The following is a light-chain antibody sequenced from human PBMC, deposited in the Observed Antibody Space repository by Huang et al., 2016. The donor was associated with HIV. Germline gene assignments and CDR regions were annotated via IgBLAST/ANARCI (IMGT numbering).Light chain of an antibody. Sequence: DILLTQSPDSLAVSLGERATLTCRSSRTLLFASNSKNFLAGYQQKPGQSPKLLMYIASFRESRGPGGFTGRGPGTEFTLTIASLQAEDVAVYYCQQFYNMPYTFGRGTRLEI. CDR1: RTLLFASNSKNF. J-gene: IGKJ2*01. V-gene: IGKV4-1*01. CDR3: QQFYNMPYT. CDR2: IAS.